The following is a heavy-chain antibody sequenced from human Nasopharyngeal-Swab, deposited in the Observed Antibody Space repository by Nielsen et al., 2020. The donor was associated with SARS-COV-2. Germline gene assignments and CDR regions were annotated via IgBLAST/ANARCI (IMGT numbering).Heavy chain of an antibody. D-gene: IGHD4-23*01. CDR2: INSDGSST. J-gene: IGHJ4*02. V-gene: IGHV3-74*01. CDR1: GFTFSRYW. Sequence: GESLKISCAASGFTFSRYWMHWVRQAPGKGLVWVSRINSDGSSTSYVDSVKGRFTISRDNAKNTLYLQMNSLRAEDTAVYYCARATVVTDYFDYWGQGTLVTVSS. CDR3: ARATVVTDYFDY.